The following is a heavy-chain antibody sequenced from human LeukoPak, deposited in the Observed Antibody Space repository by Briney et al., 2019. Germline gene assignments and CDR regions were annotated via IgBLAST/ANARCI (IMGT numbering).Heavy chain of an antibody. V-gene: IGHV4-4*08. Sequence: PSETLSLTCTVSGGSISSYYWSWIRQPPGKGLEWIGYIYTSGSTNYNPSLKSRVTMSVDTSKNQFSLKLSSVTAADTAVYYCASKAWYSSGWSNWGQGTLVTVSS. D-gene: IGHD6-19*01. CDR2: IYTSGST. J-gene: IGHJ4*02. CDR1: GGSISSYY. CDR3: ASKAWYSSGWSN.